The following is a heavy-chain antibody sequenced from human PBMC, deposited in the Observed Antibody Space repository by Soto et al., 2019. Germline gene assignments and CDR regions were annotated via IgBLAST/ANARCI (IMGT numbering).Heavy chain of an antibody. Sequence: QVQLQESGPGLVKPSETLSLTCTVSGGSISSYYWSWIRQPPGKGLEWIGYIYYSGSTNYNPSLKSRVTISVDTSKNQFSLKLISVTAADTAVYYCARVDCSGGSCFLGILFDYWGQGPLVTVSS. J-gene: IGHJ4*02. CDR1: GGSISSYY. D-gene: IGHD2-15*01. V-gene: IGHV4-59*01. CDR3: ARVDCSGGSCFLGILFDY. CDR2: IYYSGST.